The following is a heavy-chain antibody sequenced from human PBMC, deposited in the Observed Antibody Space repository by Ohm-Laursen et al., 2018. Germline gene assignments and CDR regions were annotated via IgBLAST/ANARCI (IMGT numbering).Heavy chain of an antibody. CDR3: ARSSMVRGVIRVPYYYGMDV. CDR2: IYSGGST. J-gene: IGHJ6*02. CDR1: GFTVSRNY. D-gene: IGHD3-10*01. V-gene: IGHV3-66*01. Sequence: SLRLSCAASGFTVSRNYMSWVRQAPGKGLEWVSVIYSGGSTYYADSVKGRFTISRDNSKNTLYLQMNSLRAEDTAVYYCARSSMVRGVIRVPYYYGMDVWGQGTTVTVSS.